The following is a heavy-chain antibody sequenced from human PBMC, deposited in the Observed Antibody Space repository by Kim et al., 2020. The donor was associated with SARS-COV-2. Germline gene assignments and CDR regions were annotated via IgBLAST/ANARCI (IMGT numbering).Heavy chain of an antibody. CDR3: ARHAQQMGFYFDY. J-gene: IGHJ4*02. D-gene: IGHD6-13*01. Sequence: KSNPSLHSRVIISVDTSNNHFSLKLNSVTAADLAVYYCARHAQQMGFYFDYWGQGTLVTVSS. V-gene: IGHV4-59*08.